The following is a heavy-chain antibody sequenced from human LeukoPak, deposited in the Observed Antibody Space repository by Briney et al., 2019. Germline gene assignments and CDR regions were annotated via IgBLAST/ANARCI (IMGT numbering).Heavy chain of an antibody. CDR3: ARDQYSGRFDY. J-gene: IGHJ4*02. Sequence: SETLSLTCTVSGGSITNYYWSWIRQPPGKGLECVGYVYYSGNPEYNPSLKSRVTISIDTSKYQFSLKLSSVTAADTAVYYCARDQYSGRFDYWGQGTLVTVSS. V-gene: IGHV4-59*01. D-gene: IGHD1-26*01. CDR2: VYYSGNP. CDR1: GGSITNYY.